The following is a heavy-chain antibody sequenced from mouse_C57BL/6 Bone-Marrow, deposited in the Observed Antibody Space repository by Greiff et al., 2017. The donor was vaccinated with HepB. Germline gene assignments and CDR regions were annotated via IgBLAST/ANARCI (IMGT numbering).Heavy chain of an antibody. D-gene: IGHD2-4*01. Sequence: VKLQQSGAELVRPGTSVKVSCKASGYAFTNYLIEWVKQRPGQGLEWIGVINPGSGGTNYNEKFKGKATLTADKSSSTAYMQLSSLTSEDSAVYYCARDYDYVFAYWGQGTLVTVSA. CDR3: ARDYDYVFAY. J-gene: IGHJ3*01. V-gene: IGHV1-54*01. CDR2: INPGSGGT. CDR1: GYAFTNYL.